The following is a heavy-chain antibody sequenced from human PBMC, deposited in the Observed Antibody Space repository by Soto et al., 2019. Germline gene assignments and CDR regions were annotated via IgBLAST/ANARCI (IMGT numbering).Heavy chain of an antibody. CDR1: GFSLSNARMG. Sequence: QVTLKESGPVLVKPTETLTLTCTVSGFSLSNARMGVSWIRQPPGKALEWLAHIFSNDEKSYSTSLKSRLTISKDXXKXQXVLTMTNMDPVDTATYYCARILQQLVQGYYYYGMDVWGQGTTVTVSS. V-gene: IGHV2-26*01. CDR3: ARILQQLVQGYYYYGMDV. J-gene: IGHJ6*02. CDR2: IFSNDEK. D-gene: IGHD6-13*01.